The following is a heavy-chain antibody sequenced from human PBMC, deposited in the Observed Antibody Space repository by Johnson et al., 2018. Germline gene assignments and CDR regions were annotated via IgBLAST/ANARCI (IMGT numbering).Heavy chain of an antibody. D-gene: IGHD2-8*01. J-gene: IGHJ3*02. CDR1: GFIFSDYY. CDR2: ISTSGSTI. Sequence: VQLVESGGGLVKPGGSLRLSCAASGFIFSDYYINWIRQAPGKGLEWVSYISTSGSTIYYADSVKGRFTIPRDNAKNSLFLQMNSLSAEDTPVYYCARSARLGYCTNGGCYTWAFDIWGQGTMVTVSS. CDR3: ARSARLGYCTNGGCYTWAFDI. V-gene: IGHV3-11*01.